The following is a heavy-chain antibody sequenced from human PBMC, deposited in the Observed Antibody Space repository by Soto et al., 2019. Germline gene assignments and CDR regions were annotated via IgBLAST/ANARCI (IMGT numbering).Heavy chain of an antibody. CDR3: AIQDCTNDVCLEAAVTVGGALDS. CDR2: ISSDGTTT. J-gene: IGHJ4*02. V-gene: IGHV3-74*01. CDR1: GFTCRKFW. D-gene: IGHD2-8*01. Sequence: GGSLRLSCAASGFTCRKFWMHWVCQVPGKGPVWVSYISSDGTTTDYADSVKGRFTISRDNAKDTLYLQMDSLRAEDTAVYYCAIQDCTNDVCLEAAVTVGGALDSSGQGTLVTVSS.